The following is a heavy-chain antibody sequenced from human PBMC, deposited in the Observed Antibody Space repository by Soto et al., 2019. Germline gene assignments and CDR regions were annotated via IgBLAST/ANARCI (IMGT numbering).Heavy chain of an antibody. CDR1: GGTFSSYA. Sequence: ASVKVSCKASGGTFSSYAISWVRQAPGQGLEWMGGIIPIFGTANYAQKFQGRVTITADESTSTAYMELSSLRSEDTAVYYCAREKVPAASLDYYYGMDVWGQGTTVTVSS. CDR2: IIPIFGTA. V-gene: IGHV1-69*13. J-gene: IGHJ6*02. CDR3: AREKVPAASLDYYYGMDV. D-gene: IGHD2-2*01.